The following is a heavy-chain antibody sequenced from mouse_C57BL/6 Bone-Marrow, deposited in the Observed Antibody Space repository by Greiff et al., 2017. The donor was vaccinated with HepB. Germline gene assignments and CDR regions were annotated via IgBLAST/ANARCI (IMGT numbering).Heavy chain of an antibody. J-gene: IGHJ3*01. CDR3: VRESYGNYEGFAY. CDR2: IRSKISNYAT. CDR1: GFTFNTYA. D-gene: IGHD2-1*01. V-gene: IGHV10-3*01. Sequence: EVKLMESGGGLVQPKGSLKLSCAASGFTFNTYAMHWVRQAPGKGLEWVARIRSKISNYATYYADSVKDRFTISRDDSQSMLYLQMNNLKTEDTAMYYCVRESYGNYEGFAYWGQGTLVTVSA.